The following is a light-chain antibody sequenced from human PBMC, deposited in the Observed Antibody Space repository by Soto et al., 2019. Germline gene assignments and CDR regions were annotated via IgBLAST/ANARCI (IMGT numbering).Light chain of an antibody. J-gene: IGKJ1*01. CDR2: DAS. CDR3: QQFGT. Sequence: DIQMTQSPSTLSASVGDRVTITCRASQSISSWLAWYQQKPGEAPKLLIYDASSLESGVPSRFSGSGSGSEFTLTISTLQPEDFATYYRQQFGTFGQGTKVDIK. V-gene: IGKV1-5*01. CDR1: QSISSW.